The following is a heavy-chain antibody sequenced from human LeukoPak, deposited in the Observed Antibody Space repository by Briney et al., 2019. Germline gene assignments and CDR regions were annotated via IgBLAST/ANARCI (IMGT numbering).Heavy chain of an antibody. V-gene: IGHV4-61*02. CDR1: GGSISSGSYY. Sequence: PSETLSLTCTVSGGSISSGSYYWSWIRQPAGKGLEWIGRIYTSGGTNYNPSLKSRVTISVDTSKNQFSLKLSSVTAADTAVYYCARDNGSGYTKGYEHYYYYLDVWGKGTTVTVSS. CDR2: IYTSGGT. J-gene: IGHJ6*03. D-gene: IGHD3-3*02. CDR3: ARDNGSGYTKGYEHYYYYLDV.